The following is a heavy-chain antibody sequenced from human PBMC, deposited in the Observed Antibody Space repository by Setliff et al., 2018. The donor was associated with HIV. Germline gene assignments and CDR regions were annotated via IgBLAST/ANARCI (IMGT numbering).Heavy chain of an antibody. CDR3: ARGVTIFGVGFSADPTGNWFDP. J-gene: IGHJ5*02. Sequence: PSETLSLTCTVSGGSLTSHFWSWIRQPPGRGLEWIGSIYYTGRTNYNPSLKSRITLSVDTSENQFARKLASVTAADTAVYYCARGVTIFGVGFSADPTGNWFDPWGQGTLVTVSS. CDR2: IYYTGRT. CDR1: GGSLTSHF. D-gene: IGHD3-3*01. V-gene: IGHV4-59*11.